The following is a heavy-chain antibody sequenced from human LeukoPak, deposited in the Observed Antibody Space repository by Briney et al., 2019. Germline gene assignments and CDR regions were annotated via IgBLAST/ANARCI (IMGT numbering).Heavy chain of an antibody. CDR3: ARQSEFLEWLYYFDS. CDR1: GYIFSTYD. J-gene: IGHJ4*02. V-gene: IGHV1-8*03. Sequence: ASVKVSCKASGYIFSTYDIHWVRQATGQGLEWMGWVNPNSGNTDFGQKFQGRLTITRNTSISTVYMELSSLRSEDTAVYYCARQSEFLEWLYYFDSWGQGTLVTVSS. D-gene: IGHD3-3*01. CDR2: VNPNSGNT.